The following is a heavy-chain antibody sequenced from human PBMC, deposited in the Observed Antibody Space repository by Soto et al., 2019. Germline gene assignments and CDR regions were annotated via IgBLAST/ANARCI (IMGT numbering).Heavy chain of an antibody. CDR2: INHSGST. CDR3: ARQGTIFGVVVDY. V-gene: IGHV4-34*01. J-gene: IGHJ4*02. D-gene: IGHD3-3*01. Sequence: SETLSLTCAVYGGSFSGYYWSWIRQPPGKGLEWIGEINHSGSTNYNPSLKSRVTISVDTSKNQFSLKLSSVTAADTAVYYCARQGTIFGVVVDYWGQGTLVT. CDR1: GGSFSGYY.